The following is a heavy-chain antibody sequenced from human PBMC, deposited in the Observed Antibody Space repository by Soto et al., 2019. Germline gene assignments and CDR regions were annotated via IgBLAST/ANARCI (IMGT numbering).Heavy chain of an antibody. Sequence: GRSLRLSCAASGFTFSSYSMNWVRQAPGKGLEWVSYISSSSSTIYYADSVKGRFTISRDNAKNSLYLQMNSLRAEDTAVYYCASQSSEWLLFASWGQGTLVTVSS. CDR3: ASQSSEWLLFAS. CDR1: GFTFSSYS. D-gene: IGHD5-12*01. J-gene: IGHJ4*02. CDR2: ISSSSSTI. V-gene: IGHV3-48*01.